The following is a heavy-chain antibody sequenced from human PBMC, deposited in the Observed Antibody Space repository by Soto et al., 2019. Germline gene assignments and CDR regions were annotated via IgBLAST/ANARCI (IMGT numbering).Heavy chain of an antibody. V-gene: IGHV4-59*01. CDR2: IYYSGST. CDR1: GGSISSYY. D-gene: IGHD1-7*01. CDR3: ARNYGHAFDI. J-gene: IGHJ3*02. Sequence: QVQLQESGPGLVKPSETLSLTCTVSGGSISSYYWSWIRQPPGKGLEWIGYIYYSGSTNYNPSLKSRVTTSVDTSKNPFSRKLSSVTAADTAVYYCARNYGHAFDIWGQGTMVTVSS.